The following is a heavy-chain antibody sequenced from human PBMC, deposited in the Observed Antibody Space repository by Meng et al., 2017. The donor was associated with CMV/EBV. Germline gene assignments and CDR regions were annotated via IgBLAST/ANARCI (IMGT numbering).Heavy chain of an antibody. V-gene: IGHV4-34*01. J-gene: IGHJ3*02. CDR3: AREYCSSTSCYSDAFDI. CDR2: INHSGST. Sequence: SETLSLTCAVYGGSFSGYYWSWIRQPPGKGLEWIGEINHSGSTNYNPSLKSRVTISVDTSENQFSLKLSSVTAADTAVYYCAREYCSSTSCYSDAFDIWGQGTMVTVSS. CDR1: GGSFSGYY. D-gene: IGHD2-2*01.